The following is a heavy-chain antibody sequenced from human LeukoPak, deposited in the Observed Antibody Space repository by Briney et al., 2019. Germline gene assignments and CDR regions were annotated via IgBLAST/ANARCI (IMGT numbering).Heavy chain of an antibody. V-gene: IGHV1-24*01. D-gene: IGHD3-22*01. CDR1: GYTLTELS. CDR2: FDPEDGET. Sequence: ASVKVSFKVSGYTLTELSMHWVRQAPGKGLEWMGGFDPEDGETIYAQKFQGRVTMTEDTSTDTAYMELSSLRSEDTAVHYCAITRPYYYDSSGYYCDYWGQGTLVTVSS. CDR3: AITRPYYYDSSGYYCDY. J-gene: IGHJ4*02.